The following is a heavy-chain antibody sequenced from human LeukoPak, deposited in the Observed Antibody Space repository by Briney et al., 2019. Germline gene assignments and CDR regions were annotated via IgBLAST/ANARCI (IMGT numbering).Heavy chain of an antibody. D-gene: IGHD1-7*01. CDR1: GGSFSGYY. J-gene: IGHJ5*02. V-gene: IGHV4-34*01. Sequence: SETLSLTCAVYGGSFSGYYWSWIRQPPGKGLEWIGEINHSGSTNYNPSLKSRVTISVDTSKNQFSLKLSSVTAADTAVYYCARHVNWNYGHRRFDPWGQGTLVTVSS. CDR3: ARHVNWNYGHRRFDP. CDR2: INHSGST.